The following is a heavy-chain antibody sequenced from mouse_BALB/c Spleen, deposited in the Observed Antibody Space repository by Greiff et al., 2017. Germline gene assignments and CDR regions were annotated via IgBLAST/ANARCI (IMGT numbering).Heavy chain of an antibody. D-gene: IGHD2-4*01. CDR1: GYTFTSYV. Sequence: VQLKQSGPELVKPGASVKMSCKASGYTFTSYVMHWVKQKPGQGLEWIGYINPYNDGTKYNEKFKGKATLTSDKSSSTAYMELSSLTSEDSAVYYCARSGYDYDSWFAYWGQGTLVTVSA. V-gene: IGHV1-14*01. CDR2: INPYNDGT. CDR3: ARSGYDYDSWFAY. J-gene: IGHJ3*01.